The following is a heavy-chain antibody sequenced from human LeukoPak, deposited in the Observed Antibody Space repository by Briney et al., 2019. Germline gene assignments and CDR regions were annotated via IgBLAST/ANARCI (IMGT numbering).Heavy chain of an antibody. D-gene: IGHD2/OR15-2a*01. V-gene: IGHV3-11*01. CDR1: GFTFSDYS. J-gene: IGHJ4*02. CDR3: VRVRWDSTASHVYYFDY. CDR2: SLGHTNST. Sequence: GGSLRLSCAASGFTFSDYSMSWIRQAQGKGLDCVSYSLGHTNSTYYADSVKGRFTISRDNAKNSLYLQLNSLRAEDTAVYYCVRVRWDSTASHVYYFDYWGQGALVIVSS.